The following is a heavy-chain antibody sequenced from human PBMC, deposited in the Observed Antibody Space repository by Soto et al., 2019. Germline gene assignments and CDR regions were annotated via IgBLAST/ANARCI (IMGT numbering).Heavy chain of an antibody. J-gene: IGHJ4*02. D-gene: IGHD3-9*01. CDR1: GFTFSSFY. CDR3: AKDPSTGPPDC. Sequence: PGGSLRLSCVASGFTFSSFYMGWVRQAPGKGLEWVANIKQTGSEKYYVDSVKGRFTISRDDAKNSLYLQMNSLRAEDTAVYYCAKDPSTGPPDCWGQGALVTVSS. V-gene: IGHV3-7*01. CDR2: IKQTGSEK.